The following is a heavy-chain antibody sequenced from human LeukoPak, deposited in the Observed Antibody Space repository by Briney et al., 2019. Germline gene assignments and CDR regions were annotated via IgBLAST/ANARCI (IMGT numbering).Heavy chain of an antibody. V-gene: IGHV3-48*03. J-gene: IGHJ4*02. CDR1: GFMFSSYG. CDR2: ISDSGYTV. Sequence: PGGSLRLSCAASGFMFSSYGMNWVRQAPGKGLEWVSKISDSGYTVDYADSVKGRFTISRDNAKNSLYLRMNSLRAEDTAVYYCARNFDSWGQGTLVTVSS. CDR3: ARNFDS.